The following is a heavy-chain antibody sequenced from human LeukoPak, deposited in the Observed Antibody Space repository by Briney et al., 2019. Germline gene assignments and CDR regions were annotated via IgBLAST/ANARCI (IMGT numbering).Heavy chain of an antibody. Sequence: SETLSLTCTVSGDSFNTYYWSWVRQPAGKGLEWIGRTYASGNTHYNPSLKSRVTMSVGTSKNQFSLKLTSVTAADTAVYYCAREPYCGSTSCFHMDVWGKGTTVTVSS. J-gene: IGHJ6*03. CDR3: AREPYCGSTSCFHMDV. CDR1: GDSFNTYY. D-gene: IGHD2-2*01. V-gene: IGHV4-4*07. CDR2: TYASGNT.